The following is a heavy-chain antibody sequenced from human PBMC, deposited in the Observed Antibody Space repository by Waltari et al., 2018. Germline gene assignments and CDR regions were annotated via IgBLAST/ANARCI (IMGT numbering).Heavy chain of an antibody. J-gene: IGHJ4*02. CDR2: INTNTGTA. D-gene: IGHD3-10*01. CDR1: GYNVTTNA. V-gene: IGHV7-4-1*02. CDR3: ARYSVRGPPY. Sequence: QVQLVQSGSELKRPGASVKVSCTASGYNVTTNAINRVRQAPGQGLEWMGWINTNTGTATYAQGFTGRFVFSLDASVNTAYLQISSLKAEDTAMYFCARYSVRGPPYWGQGTLVTVSS.